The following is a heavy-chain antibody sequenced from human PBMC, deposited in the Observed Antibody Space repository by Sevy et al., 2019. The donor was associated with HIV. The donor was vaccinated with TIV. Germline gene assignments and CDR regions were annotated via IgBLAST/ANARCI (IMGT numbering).Heavy chain of an antibody. Sequence: AETLSLTCTVSGGSINSDHWNWIRQPPGKGLEWIGYVDYTGGTNYYPSLKNRVTISVDKTKNKFSLKLTSVTAADTAVYYCARRNDFDIWGQGTMVTVSS. CDR3: ARRNDFDI. J-gene: IGHJ3*02. CDR2: VDYTGGT. V-gene: IGHV4-59*08. CDR1: GGSINSDH.